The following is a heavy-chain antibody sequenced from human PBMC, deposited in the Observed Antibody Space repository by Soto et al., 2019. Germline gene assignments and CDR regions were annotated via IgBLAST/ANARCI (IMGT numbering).Heavy chain of an antibody. CDR3: ARSLRHDAFDI. CDR1: GGSISSSSYY. D-gene: IGHD5-12*01. J-gene: IGHJ3*02. Sequence: PSETLSLTCTVSGGSISSSSYYWGWIRQPPGKGLEWIGSIYYSGSTYYNPSLKSRVTISVDTSKNQFSLKLSSVTAADTAVYYCARSLRHDAFDIWGQGTMVTVSS. V-gene: IGHV4-39*01. CDR2: IYYSGST.